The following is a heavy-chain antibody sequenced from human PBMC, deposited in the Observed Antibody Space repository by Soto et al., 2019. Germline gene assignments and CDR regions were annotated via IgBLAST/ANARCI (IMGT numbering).Heavy chain of an antibody. CDR1: GFSLGTYGVG. CDR2: IYWDDDK. CDR3: AHRGGGIVAWYFDL. Sequence: QITLNESGPTLVKPTQTLTLTCTFSGFSLGTYGVGVGWIRQPPGKALEWLALIYWDDDKRYSPSLKSRLTISMDTSKRQVFLTLPNMAPVDTATYYCAHRGGGIVAWYFDLWGRGPRVIVSS. V-gene: IGHV2-5*02. D-gene: IGHD1-26*01. J-gene: IGHJ2*01.